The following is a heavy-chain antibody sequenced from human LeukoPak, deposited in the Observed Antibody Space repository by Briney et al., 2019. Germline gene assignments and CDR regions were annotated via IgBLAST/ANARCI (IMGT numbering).Heavy chain of an antibody. CDR2: IYYSGST. CDR3: ARYPRIAAAGHYFDY. CDR1: GGSISSYY. D-gene: IGHD6-13*01. V-gene: IGHV4-59*01. J-gene: IGHJ4*02. Sequence: SETLSLTCTVSGGSISSYYWSWIRQPPGKGLECLGYIYYSGSTNYNPSLKSRVTISVDTSKNQFSLKLSSVTAADTAVYYCARYPRIAAAGHYFDYWGQGTLVTVSS.